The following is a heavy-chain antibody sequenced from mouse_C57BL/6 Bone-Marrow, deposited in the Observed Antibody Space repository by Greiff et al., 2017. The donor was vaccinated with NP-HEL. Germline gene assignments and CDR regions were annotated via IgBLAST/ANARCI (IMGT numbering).Heavy chain of an antibody. Sequence: EVQLMESGGGLVQPGGSLSLSCAASGFTFTDYYMSWVRQPPGKALEWLGFIRNKANGYTTEYSASVKGRFTISRDNSQSILYLQMNALRAEDSATYYCARYYYGSSYYAMDYWGQGTSVTVSS. V-gene: IGHV7-3*01. CDR3: ARYYYGSSYYAMDY. J-gene: IGHJ4*01. CDR2: IRNKANGYTT. CDR1: GFTFTDYY. D-gene: IGHD1-1*01.